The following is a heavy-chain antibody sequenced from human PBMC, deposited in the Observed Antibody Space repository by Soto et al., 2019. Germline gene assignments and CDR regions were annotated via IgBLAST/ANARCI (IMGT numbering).Heavy chain of an antibody. CDR1: GFTFSSYS. Sequence: EVQLVESGGGRVKPGGSLRLSCAASGFTFSSYSMNWVRQAPGKGLEWVSSISSSSSYIYYADSVKGRFTISRDNAKNSLYLQMNSLRAEDTAVYYCARGVGPSWSYYNSYFDYWGQGTLVTVSS. V-gene: IGHV3-21*01. CDR2: ISSSSSYI. CDR3: ARGVGPSWSYYNSYFDY. D-gene: IGHD3-10*01. J-gene: IGHJ4*02.